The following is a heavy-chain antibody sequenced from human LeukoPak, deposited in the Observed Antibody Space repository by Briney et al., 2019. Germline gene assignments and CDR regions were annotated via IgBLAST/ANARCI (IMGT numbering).Heavy chain of an antibody. V-gene: IGHV4-39*07. J-gene: IGHJ3*02. Sequence: PSETLSLTCTVSGGSISSSSYYWGWIRQPPGKGLEWIGSIYYSGSTYYNPSLKSRVTISVDTSKNQFSLKLSSVTAADTAVYYCAREQLGHAFDIWGQGTMVTVSS. CDR3: AREQLGHAFDI. D-gene: IGHD6-13*01. CDR2: IYYSGST. CDR1: GGSISSSSYY.